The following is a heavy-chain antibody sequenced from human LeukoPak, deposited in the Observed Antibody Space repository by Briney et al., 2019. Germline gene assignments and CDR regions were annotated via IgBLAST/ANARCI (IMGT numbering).Heavy chain of an antibody. V-gene: IGHV1-69*13. CDR2: IIPIFGTA. Sequence: SVKVSCKASGGTFSSYAISWVRQAPGQGLEWMGGIIPIFGTANYAQKFQGRVTITADESTSTAYMELSSLRSEDTAVYYCARELYSEVVTRLRSSASYYYYGMDVWGQGTTVTVSS. J-gene: IGHJ6*02. CDR3: ARELYSEVVTRLRSSASYYYYGMDV. D-gene: IGHD4-23*01. CDR1: GGTFSSYA.